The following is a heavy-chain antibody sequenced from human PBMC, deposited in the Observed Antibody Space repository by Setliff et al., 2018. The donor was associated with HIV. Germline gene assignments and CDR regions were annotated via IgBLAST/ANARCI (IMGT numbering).Heavy chain of an antibody. Sequence: GGSLRLSCAASGFIFSSSDMHWVRQTPGKGLEWVAVIWYDGSNRYYADSVKGRFTVSRDNAKNSLFLQMNSLRAEDTAVYYCARRRTAVGFDYWGQGTLVTVSS. CDR1: GFIFSSSD. CDR3: ARRRTAVGFDY. D-gene: IGHD5-18*01. V-gene: IGHV3-33*01. CDR2: IWYDGSNR. J-gene: IGHJ4*02.